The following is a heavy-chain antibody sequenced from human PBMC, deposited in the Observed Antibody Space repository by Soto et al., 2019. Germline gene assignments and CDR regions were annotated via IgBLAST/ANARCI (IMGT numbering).Heavy chain of an antibody. Sequence: ASVKVSCKASGYTFTSYGISWVRQAPGQGLEWMGWISAYNGNTNYAQKLQGRVTMTTDTSTSTAYMELRSLRSDDTAVYYCARELEDYDFWSGYDPSRRSGAFDIWGQGTMVTVSS. V-gene: IGHV1-18*01. J-gene: IGHJ3*02. CDR2: ISAYNGNT. CDR3: ARELEDYDFWSGYDPSRRSGAFDI. CDR1: GYTFTSYG. D-gene: IGHD3-3*01.